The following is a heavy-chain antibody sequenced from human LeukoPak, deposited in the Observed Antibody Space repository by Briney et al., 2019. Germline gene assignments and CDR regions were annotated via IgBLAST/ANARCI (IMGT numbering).Heavy chain of an antibody. J-gene: IGHJ5*02. CDR2: ISYDGSNK. D-gene: IGHD1-26*01. CDR3: ARDRSIVGATGWFDP. V-gene: IGHV3-30-3*01. CDR1: GFTFSSYA. Sequence: GRSLRLSCAASGFTFSSYAMHWVRQAPGKGLEWVAVISYDGSNKYYADSVKGRFTISRDNSKNTLYLQMNSLRAEDTAVYYCARDRSIVGATGWFDPWGQGTLVTVSS.